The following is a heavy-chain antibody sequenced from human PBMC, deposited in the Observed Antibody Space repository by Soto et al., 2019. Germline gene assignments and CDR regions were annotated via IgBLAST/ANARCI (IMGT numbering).Heavy chain of an antibody. D-gene: IGHD5-12*01. J-gene: IGHJ6*02. Sequence: GGSLRLSCAASGFTFSSYSMNWFRQAPGKGLEWVSSISSSSSYIYYADSVKGRFTISRDNAKNSLYLQMNSLRAEDTAVYYCARPSGYYYYYGMDVWGQGTTVTVSS. CDR3: ARPSGYYYYYGMDV. CDR1: GFTFSSYS. V-gene: IGHV3-21*01. CDR2: ISSSSSYI.